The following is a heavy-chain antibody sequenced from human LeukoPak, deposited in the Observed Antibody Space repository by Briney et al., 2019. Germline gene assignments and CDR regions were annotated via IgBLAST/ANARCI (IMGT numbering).Heavy chain of an antibody. Sequence: GESLKISCKGSGYSFTTYWIAWVRQMPGKGLECMGIIYPGDSDTRYSPSFQGQVTISADKSISTAYLHWSSLKASDTAMYYCATSASVGMGSYWGQGTLVTVSS. CDR1: GYSFTTYW. D-gene: IGHD7-27*01. CDR2: IYPGDSDT. V-gene: IGHV5-51*01. CDR3: ATSASVGMGSY. J-gene: IGHJ4*02.